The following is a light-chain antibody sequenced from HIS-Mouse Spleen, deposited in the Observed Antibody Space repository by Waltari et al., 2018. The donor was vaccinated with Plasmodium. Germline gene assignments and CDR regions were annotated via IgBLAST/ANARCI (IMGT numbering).Light chain of an antibody. CDR1: QSISNY. J-gene: IGKJ1*01. V-gene: IGKV1-39*01. CDR2: AAS. Sequence: DIHMTQSPSSLSASVGARVTITCRASQSISNYLNWYQQKPGKAPKFLIYAASTLQSGVPSRFSGSGSGTDFTLTISSLQPEDFATYYCQQSYSTWTFGQGTKVEIK. CDR3: QQSYSTWT.